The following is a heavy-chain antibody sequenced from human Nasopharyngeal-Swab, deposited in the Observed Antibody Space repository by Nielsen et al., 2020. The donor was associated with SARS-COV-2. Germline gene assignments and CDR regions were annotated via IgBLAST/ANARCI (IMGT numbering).Heavy chain of an antibody. D-gene: IGHD6-19*01. Sequence: ASVKVSCKASGYTFITYDIIWVRQAPGPGLEWLGWMNPNSGNTGYAQKLQGRVTMTRNTSISTAYMELSSLISDDTAEYYCARSYSSGWLRGNWFDPWGQGTLVTVSS. J-gene: IGHJ5*02. V-gene: IGHV1-8*01. CDR1: GYTFITYD. CDR3: ARSYSSGWLRGNWFDP. CDR2: MNPNSGNT.